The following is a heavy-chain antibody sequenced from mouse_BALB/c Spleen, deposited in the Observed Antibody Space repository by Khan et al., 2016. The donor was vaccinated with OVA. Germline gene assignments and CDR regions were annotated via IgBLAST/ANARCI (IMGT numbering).Heavy chain of an antibody. CDR3: ARSTYRYAFVY. D-gene: IGHD2-14*01. CDR2: MIYTGYT. Sequence: EVQLVESGPSLVKPSQTLSLTCSVTGDSITSGYWSWIRKFPGNKLEYMGYMIYTGYTYYNPSLKSRISITRHTSKNQSYLQLNSVTTEDTATYYCARSTYRYAFVYWGQGTLVTVSA. V-gene: IGHV3-8*02. CDR1: GDSITSGY. J-gene: IGHJ3*01.